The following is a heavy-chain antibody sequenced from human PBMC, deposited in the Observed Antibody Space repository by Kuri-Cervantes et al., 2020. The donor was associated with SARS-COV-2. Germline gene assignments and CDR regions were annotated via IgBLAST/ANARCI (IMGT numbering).Heavy chain of an antibody. CDR1: GYTFTGYY. J-gene: IGHJ5*02. CDR2: INPNSGGT. V-gene: IGHV1-2*04. CDR3: TTAAIVGVTRWFDP. Sequence: ASVKVSCKASGYTFTGYYMHWVRQAPGQGLEWMGWINPNSGGTNYAQKFQGWVTMTRDTSISTAYLELNRLRSEDTAVYYCTTAAIVGVTRWFDPWGQGTLVTVSS. D-gene: IGHD1-26*01.